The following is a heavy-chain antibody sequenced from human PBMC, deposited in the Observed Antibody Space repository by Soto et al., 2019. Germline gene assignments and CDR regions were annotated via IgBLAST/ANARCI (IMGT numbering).Heavy chain of an antibody. Sequence: QVQLVESGGGVVQPGRSLRLSCAASGFSFSSYVMHWVRQAPGKGLEWVAVISYDGFNKNYADSVKGRFTISRDNSKNTLYLQMNSLRAEDTAAYYCARDRTYSSTWRGDHYYGMDVWGQGTTVTVSS. V-gene: IGHV3-30-3*01. CDR1: GFSFSSYV. D-gene: IGHD6-13*01. CDR3: ARDRTYSSTWRGDHYYGMDV. J-gene: IGHJ6*02. CDR2: ISYDGFNK.